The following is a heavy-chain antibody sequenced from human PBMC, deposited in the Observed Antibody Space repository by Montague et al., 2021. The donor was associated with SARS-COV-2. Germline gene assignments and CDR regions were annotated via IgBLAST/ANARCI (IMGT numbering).Heavy chain of an antibody. CDR1: GGSISSYY. CDR3: ARQYYDSSGEDAFDI. J-gene: IGHJ3*02. CDR2: IYYSGST. Sequence: SETLSLTCTVSGGSISSYYWSWIRQPPGKGLEWIGYIYYSGSTNYNPSLKSRATISVDTSKNQFSLKLSSVTAADTAVYYCARQYYDSSGEDAFDIWGQGTMVTVSS. D-gene: IGHD3-22*01. V-gene: IGHV4-59*08.